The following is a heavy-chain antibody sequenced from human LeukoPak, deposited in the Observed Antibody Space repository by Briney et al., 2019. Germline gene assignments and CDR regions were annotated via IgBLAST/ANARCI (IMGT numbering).Heavy chain of an antibody. CDR3: ARGRVIAAAGNGYFDY. CDR1: GGSISSYY. CDR2: IYTSGST. Sequence: SETLSLTCTVSGGSISSYYWSWVRQPAGKGLEWIGRIYTSGSTNYNPSLKSRVTMSVDTSKNQFSLKLSSVTAADTAVYYCARGRVIAAAGNGYFDYWGQGTLVTVSS. J-gene: IGHJ4*02. V-gene: IGHV4-4*07. D-gene: IGHD6-13*01.